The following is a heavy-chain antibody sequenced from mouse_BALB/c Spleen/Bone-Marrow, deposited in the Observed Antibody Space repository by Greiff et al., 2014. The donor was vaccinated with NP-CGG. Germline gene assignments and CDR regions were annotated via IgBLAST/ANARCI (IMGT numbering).Heavy chain of an antibody. D-gene: IGHD2-2*01. CDR2: ISYSGST. V-gene: IGHV3-2*02. J-gene: IGHJ2*01. CDR3: ARSWLRRGFDY. CDR1: GYSITSDYA. Sequence: EVKVEESGPGLVKPSQSLSLTCTVTGYSITSDYAWNWIRQFPKNKLEWMGYISYSGSTSYNPSLKSRISITRDTSKNQFFLQLNSVTTEDTATYYCARSWLRRGFDYWGQGTTLTVSS.